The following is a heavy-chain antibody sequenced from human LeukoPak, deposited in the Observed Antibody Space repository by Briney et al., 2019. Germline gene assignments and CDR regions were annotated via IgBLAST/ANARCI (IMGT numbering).Heavy chain of an antibody. CDR1: GYTFTSYD. CDR3: ARGPHRVVTAILGFDP. V-gene: IGHV1-8*01. CDR2: MNPNSGNT. Sequence: ASVKVSCKASGYTFTSYDINWVRQATGQGLEWMGWMNPNSGNTGYAQKFQGSVTMTRNTSISTAYMELSSLRSEDTAVYYCARGPHRVVTAILGFDPWGQGTLVTVSS. J-gene: IGHJ5*02. D-gene: IGHD2-21*02.